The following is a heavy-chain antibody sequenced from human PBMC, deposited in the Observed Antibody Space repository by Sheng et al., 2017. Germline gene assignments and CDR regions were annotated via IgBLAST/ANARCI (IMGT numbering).Heavy chain of an antibody. CDR3: ARADDYGDYLDY. Sequence: QVQLQESGPGLVKPSETLSLTCTVSGGSISSYYWSWIRQPPGKGLEWIGYIYYSGSTNYNPSLKSRVTISVDTSKNQFSLKLSSVTAADTAVYYCARADDYGDYLDYWGQGTLVTVSS. CDR1: GGSISSYY. J-gene: IGHJ4*02. D-gene: IGHD4-17*01. CDR2: IYYSGST. V-gene: IGHV4-59*01.